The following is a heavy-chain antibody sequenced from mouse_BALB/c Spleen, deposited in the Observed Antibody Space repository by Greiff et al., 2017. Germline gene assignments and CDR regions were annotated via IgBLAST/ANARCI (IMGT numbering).Heavy chain of an antibody. Sequence: QVQLQQPGAELVKPGASVKMSCKASGYTFTSYNMHWVKQTPGQGLEWIGAIYPGNGDTSYNQKFKGKATLTADKSSSTAYMQLSSLTSEDSAVYYCASPDRYDGDWFAYWGQGTLVTVSA. CDR3: ASPDRYDGDWFAY. D-gene: IGHD2-14*01. J-gene: IGHJ3*01. CDR2: IYPGNGDT. CDR1: GYTFTSYN. V-gene: IGHV1-12*01.